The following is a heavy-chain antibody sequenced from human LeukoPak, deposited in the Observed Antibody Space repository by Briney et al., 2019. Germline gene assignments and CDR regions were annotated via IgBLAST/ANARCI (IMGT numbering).Heavy chain of an antibody. CDR3: AKGHCSSTSCARFDP. CDR2: ISGSGGST. J-gene: IGHJ5*02. CDR1: GFTFSSYA. D-gene: IGHD2-2*01. V-gene: IGHV3-23*01. Sequence: GGSLRLSCAASGFTFSSYAMSWVRQAPGKGLEWVSAISGSGGSTYYADSVTGRFTISRDNSKNTLYLQMNSLRAEDTAVYYCAKGHCSSTSCARFDPWGQGTLVTVSS.